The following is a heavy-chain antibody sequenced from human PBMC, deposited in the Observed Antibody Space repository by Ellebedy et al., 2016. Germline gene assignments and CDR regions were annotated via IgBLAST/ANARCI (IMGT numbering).Heavy chain of an antibody. D-gene: IGHD6-6*01. CDR3: ASRSIAARPPYYGMDV. CDR1: GGSISSYY. J-gene: IGHJ6*02. Sequence: SETLSLTCTVSGGSISSYYWSWIRQPPGKGLEWIGYIYYSGSTNYNPSLKSRVTISVDTSKNQFSLKLSSVTAADTAVYYCASRSIAARPPYYGMDVWGQGTTVTVSS. V-gene: IGHV4-59*01. CDR2: IYYSGST.